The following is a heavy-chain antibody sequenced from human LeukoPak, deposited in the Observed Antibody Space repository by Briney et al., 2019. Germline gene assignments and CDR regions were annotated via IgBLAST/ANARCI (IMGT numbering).Heavy chain of an antibody. V-gene: IGHV4-61*02. CDR3: ARDCYDFWSGCGFDY. D-gene: IGHD3-3*01. Sequence: SQTLSLTCTVSGGSISSGSYYWSWIRQPAGKGLEWIGRIYTSGSTNYNPSLKSRVTISVDTSKNQFSLKLSSVTAADTAVCYCARDCYDFWSGCGFDYWGQGTLVTVSS. CDR1: GGSISSGSYY. J-gene: IGHJ4*02. CDR2: IYTSGST.